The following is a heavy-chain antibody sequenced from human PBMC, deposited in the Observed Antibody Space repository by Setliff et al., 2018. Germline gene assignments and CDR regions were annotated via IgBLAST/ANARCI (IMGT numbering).Heavy chain of an antibody. Sequence: GASVKVSCKASGYTFTSYDINWVRQATGQGLEWMGWMNPNSGNTGYAQKFQGRVTMTRNTSISTAYMELSSLRSEDTAVYYCATRAARSGSYPTQLNNWFDPWGQGTLVTVSS. J-gene: IGHJ5*02. V-gene: IGHV1-8*01. CDR1: GYTFTSYD. D-gene: IGHD3-10*01. CDR2: MNPNSGNT. CDR3: ATRAARSGSYPTQLNNWFDP.